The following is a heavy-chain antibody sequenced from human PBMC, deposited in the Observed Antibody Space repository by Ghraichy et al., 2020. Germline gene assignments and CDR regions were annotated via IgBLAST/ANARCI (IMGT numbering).Heavy chain of an antibody. V-gene: IGHV3-30*02. D-gene: IGHD6-19*01. CDR2: IPYDESGK. Sequence: GESLNISCAASGFTFSTYGMHWVRQAPGKGLEWVAFIPYDESGKYFADSVKGRFTISRDISKNTLYLQMNSLRPEDTAVYYCARDQYTGWCNRFDPWGQGTLVTVSS. CDR3: ARDQYTGWCNRFDP. J-gene: IGHJ5*02. CDR1: GFTFSTYG.